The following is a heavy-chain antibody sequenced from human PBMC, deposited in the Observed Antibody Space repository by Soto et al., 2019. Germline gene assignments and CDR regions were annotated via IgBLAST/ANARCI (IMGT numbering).Heavy chain of an antibody. D-gene: IGHD3-3*01. CDR3: ARAGYDFWSGPPPGPPYYYYGMDV. CDR2: IIPIFGTA. Sequence: SVKVSCKASGGTFSSYAISWVRQAPGQGLEWMGGIIPIFGTANYAQKFQGRVTITADESTSTAYMELSSLRSEDTAVYYCARAGYDFWSGPPPGPPYYYYGMDVWGQGTTVPVSS. CDR1: GGTFSSYA. J-gene: IGHJ6*02. V-gene: IGHV1-69*13.